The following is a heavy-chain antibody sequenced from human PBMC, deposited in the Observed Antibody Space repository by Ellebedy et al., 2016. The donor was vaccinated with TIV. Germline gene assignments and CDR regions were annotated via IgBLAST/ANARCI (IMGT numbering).Heavy chain of an antibody. D-gene: IGHD2-21*01. J-gene: IGHJ4*02. V-gene: IGHV3-7*01. CDR1: GFTISRHW. Sequence: GESLKISCAASGFTISRHWMSWVRQGPGKGLEWVANIYQDGGEKNYVDSVRGRFTISRDNAKNSLYLQMNSLRAEDTAVYYCARDKHTRYLDHWGQGPLVTVSS. CDR3: ARDKHTRYLDH. CDR2: IYQDGGEK.